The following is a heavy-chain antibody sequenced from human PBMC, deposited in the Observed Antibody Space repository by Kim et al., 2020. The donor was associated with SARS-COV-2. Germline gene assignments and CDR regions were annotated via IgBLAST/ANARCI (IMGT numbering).Heavy chain of an antibody. V-gene: IGHV3-23*01. J-gene: IGHJ5*02. Sequence: TYSEDAVKGRFTITRDNSKTKLFPQMNSMRAEDTAVYYCASLPMEYSGWSDPWGQGTLVTVSS. D-gene: IGHD3-10*01. CDR2: T. CDR3: ASLPMEYSGWSDP.